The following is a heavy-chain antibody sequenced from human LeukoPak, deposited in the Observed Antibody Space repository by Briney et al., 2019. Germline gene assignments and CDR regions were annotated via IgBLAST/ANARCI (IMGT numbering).Heavy chain of an antibody. Sequence: SETLSLTCTVSGGSISSYYWSWIRQPPGKGLEWIGYIYYSGSTNYNPSLKSRVTISVDTSKNQFSLKLSSVTAADTAVYYCARGGLGMAHDYWGQGTLVTVSS. CDR3: ARGGLGMAHDY. V-gene: IGHV4-59*01. D-gene: IGHD5-24*01. CDR1: GGSISSYY. CDR2: IYYSGST. J-gene: IGHJ4*02.